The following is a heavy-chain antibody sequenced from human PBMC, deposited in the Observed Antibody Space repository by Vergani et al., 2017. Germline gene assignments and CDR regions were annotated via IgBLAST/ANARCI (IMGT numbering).Heavy chain of an antibody. D-gene: IGHD5-18*01. CDR2: LYSGGST. J-gene: IGHJ4*02. CDR3: ASGFTAMDTFDY. V-gene: IGHV3-53*02. CDR1: GFTVSSNY. Sequence: EVQLVETGGGLIQPGGSLRLSCSASGFTVSSNYMSCFRQAPGKGLECVSFLYSGGSTYYADSVKGRFTISRDNSKNTLYLQMNSLRAEDTAVYYCASGFTAMDTFDYGGQGTLVTVSS.